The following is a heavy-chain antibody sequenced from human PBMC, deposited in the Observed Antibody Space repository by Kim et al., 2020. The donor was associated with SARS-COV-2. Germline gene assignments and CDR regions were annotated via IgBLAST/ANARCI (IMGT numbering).Heavy chain of an antibody. J-gene: IGHJ6*03. CDR2: MNPTNGNS. Sequence: ASVKVSCKASGYTFTNFDINWVRQAPGQGLEWMGWMNPTNGNSDFAPKFQGRVTMTRDTPINSAYMELSGLRPDDTAVYYCARGRKTGFGALILRLTGTSKEFYYYMDVWGRGTTVTVSS. CDR1: GYTFTNFD. V-gene: IGHV1-8*02. CDR3: ARGRKTGFGALILRLTGTSKEFYYYMDV. D-gene: IGHD1-20*01.